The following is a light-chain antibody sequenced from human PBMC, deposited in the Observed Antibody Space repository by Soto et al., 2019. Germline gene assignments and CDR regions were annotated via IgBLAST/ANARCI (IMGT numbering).Light chain of an antibody. CDR3: QSYYSSPYVV. CDR2: GNS. CDR1: SSNIGAGYD. Sequence: QSVLTQPPSVSGAPGQRVTISCTGSSSNIGAGYDVHWYQQLPGTAPKLLIYGNSNRPSGVPYRCSGSKSGTSASLAITGLQAEDEADYYCQSYYSSPYVVFGGGTQLTVL. V-gene: IGLV1-40*01. J-gene: IGLJ2*01.